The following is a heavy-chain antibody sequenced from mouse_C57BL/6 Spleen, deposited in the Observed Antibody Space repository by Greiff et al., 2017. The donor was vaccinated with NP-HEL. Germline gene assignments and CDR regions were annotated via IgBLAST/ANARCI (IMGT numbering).Heavy chain of an antibody. CDR2: IDPENGDT. J-gene: IGHJ3*01. V-gene: IGHV14-4*01. Sequence: VQLQQSGAELVRPGASVKLSCTASGFNIKDDYMHWVKQRPEQGLEWIGWIDPENGDTEYASKFQGKATITADTSSNTAYLQLSSLTSEDTAVYYCTTRGYDYEAWFAYWGQGTLVTVSA. D-gene: IGHD2-4*01. CDR1: GFNIKDDY. CDR3: TTRGYDYEAWFAY.